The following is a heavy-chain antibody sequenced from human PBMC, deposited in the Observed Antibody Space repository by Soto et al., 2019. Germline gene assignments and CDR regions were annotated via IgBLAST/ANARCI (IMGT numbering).Heavy chain of an antibody. Sequence: SETLCLTCTVSGGSISSSSYYWGWIRQPPGKGLEWIGSIYYSGSTYYNPSLKSRVTISVDTSKNQFSLKLSSVTAADTALYSCAKHFAHSVDQKRVGGSDYHYYVMDDWGQGTPFPVS. D-gene: IGHD2-15*01. CDR1: GGSISSSSYY. V-gene: IGHV4-39*01. CDR2: IYYSGST. CDR3: AKHFAHSVDQKRVGGSDYHYYVMDD. J-gene: IGHJ6*02.